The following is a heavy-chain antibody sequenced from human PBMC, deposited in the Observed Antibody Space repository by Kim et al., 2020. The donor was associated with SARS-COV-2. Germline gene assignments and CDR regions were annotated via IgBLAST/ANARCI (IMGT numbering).Heavy chain of an antibody. V-gene: IGHV3-73*01. Sequence: NSYATAYAASVKGRFTISRDDSKNTAYLQMNSLKTEDTAVYYCTRHGDSVNWGQGTLVTVSS. D-gene: IGHD4-17*01. J-gene: IGHJ4*02. CDR3: TRHGDSVN. CDR2: NSYAT.